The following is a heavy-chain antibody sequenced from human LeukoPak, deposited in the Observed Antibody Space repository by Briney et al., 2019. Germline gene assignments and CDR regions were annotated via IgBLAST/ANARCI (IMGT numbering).Heavy chain of an antibody. CDR3: ARGHGRSSTYYPPNFDS. V-gene: IGHV4-39*07. Sequence: SETLSLTCTVSGGSISINSYYWAWIRQPPGKGLEWIGSIYYSGTTYYNPSLKSRVTISIDTSKNQFSLKLTSMTAADTAVYYCARGHGRSSTYYPPNFDSWGQGTLVTVSS. D-gene: IGHD6-13*01. CDR1: GGSISINSYY. CDR2: IYYSGTT. J-gene: IGHJ4*02.